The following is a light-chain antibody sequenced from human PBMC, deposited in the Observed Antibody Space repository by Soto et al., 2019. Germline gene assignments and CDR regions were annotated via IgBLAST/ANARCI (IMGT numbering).Light chain of an antibody. J-gene: IGLJ1*01. CDR3: CSYAGSSIF. CDR1: SSDVGSYNL. Sequence: QSALTQPASVSGSPGQSITISCTGNSSDVGSYNLVSWYQQHPGKAPKLMIYEVSKRPSGVSNRFSGSKSGNTASLTISGLQAEDEADYYCCSYAGSSIFFGTGTKLTVL. CDR2: EVS. V-gene: IGLV2-23*02.